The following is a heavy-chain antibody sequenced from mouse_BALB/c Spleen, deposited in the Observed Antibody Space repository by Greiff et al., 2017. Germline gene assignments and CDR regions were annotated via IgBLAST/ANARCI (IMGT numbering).Heavy chain of an antibody. CDR3: ARGNYYGSRD. CDR1: GYTFTSYT. D-gene: IGHD1-1*01. CDR2: INPSSGYT. J-gene: IGHJ2*01. V-gene: IGHV1-4*02. Sequence: QVQLQQSGAELARPGASVKMSCKASGYTFTSYTMHWVKQRPGQGLEWIGYINPSSGYTEYNQKFKDKTTLTADKSSSTAYMQLSSLTSEDSAVYYCARGNYYGSRDWGQGTTLTVSS.